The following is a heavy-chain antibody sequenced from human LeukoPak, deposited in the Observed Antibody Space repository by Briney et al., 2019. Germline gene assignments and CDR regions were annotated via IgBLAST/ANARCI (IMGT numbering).Heavy chain of an antibody. CDR2: IKSKTDGGTT. J-gene: IGHJ4*02. CDR1: GYTLSKAW. CDR3: KGDGYGYVY. D-gene: IGHD5-24*01. Sequence: GGSLRLSCAASGYTLSKAWMSWVRQAPGKGLEWVGRIKSKTDGGTTDYAAPVKGRFTISRDDSKNTLYLQMNSLKTEDTAVYYCKGDGYGYVYWGQGTLVTVSS. V-gene: IGHV3-15*01.